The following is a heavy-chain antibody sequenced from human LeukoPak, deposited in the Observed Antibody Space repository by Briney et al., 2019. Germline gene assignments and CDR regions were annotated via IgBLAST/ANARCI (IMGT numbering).Heavy chain of an antibody. Sequence: ASVKVSCKASGYTITSYGISWVRQAPGQGLEWMGWISAYNGNTNYAQKLQGRVTMTTDTSTSTAYMELRSLRSDDTAVYYCARDYGGNYYNWFDPWGQGTLVTVSS. CDR3: ARDYGGNYYNWFDP. V-gene: IGHV1-18*01. CDR1: GYTITSYG. D-gene: IGHD4-23*01. CDR2: ISAYNGNT. J-gene: IGHJ5*02.